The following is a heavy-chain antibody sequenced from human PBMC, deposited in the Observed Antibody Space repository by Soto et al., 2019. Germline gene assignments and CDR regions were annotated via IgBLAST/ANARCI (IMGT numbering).Heavy chain of an antibody. J-gene: IGHJ3*01. CDR1: GFTFTSSA. CDR2: ISVYSGNT. Sequence: ASVKVSCKASGFTFTSSAMQWVRQARGQGLEWIGWISVYSGNTNYAQKLQDRVTMTTDISTSTAYMELRSLRSDDTAVYYCARDGTLEWLPSFWGQGTMVTVS. CDR3: ARDGTLEWLPSF. V-gene: IGHV1-18*01. D-gene: IGHD3-3*01.